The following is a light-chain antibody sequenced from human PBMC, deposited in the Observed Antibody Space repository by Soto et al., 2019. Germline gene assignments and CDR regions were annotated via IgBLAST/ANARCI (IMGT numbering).Light chain of an antibody. J-gene: IGLJ1*01. Sequence: QSALTQPASVSGSPGQSITISCTGTSSDVGRYNYVSWYQQHPGKAPKVIIYDVSSRPSGVSTRFSGSKSGNTASLTISGLQAEDEADYYCTSYTRDTTQVFGTRTKLTVL. CDR2: DVS. CDR3: TSYTRDTTQV. CDR1: SSDVGRYNY. V-gene: IGLV2-14*01.